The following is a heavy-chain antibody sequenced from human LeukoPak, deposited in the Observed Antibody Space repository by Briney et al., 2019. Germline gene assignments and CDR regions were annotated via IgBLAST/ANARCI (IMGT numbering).Heavy chain of an antibody. Sequence: GGSLRLSCAASGFTFSAYWMHWVRQVPGKGLVWVSHINNVGSGTSYADSVKGRFTISRDNAKNTLYLQMNSLPAADTAVYSCARGLRYCTSTSCLGYYGMDVWGPGTTVTV. CDR3: ARGLRYCTSTSCLGYYGMDV. D-gene: IGHD2-2*01. CDR1: GFTFSAYW. CDR2: INNVGSGT. J-gene: IGHJ6*02. V-gene: IGHV3-74*01.